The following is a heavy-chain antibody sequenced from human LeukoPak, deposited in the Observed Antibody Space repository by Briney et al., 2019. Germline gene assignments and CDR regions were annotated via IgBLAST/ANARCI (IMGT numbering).Heavy chain of an antibody. CDR3: ARDYYSSSWEYYYYYYYMDV. J-gene: IGHJ6*03. V-gene: IGHV3-23*01. Sequence: PGGSLRLSCEASGFTFSNHAMSWVRQAPGKGLEWVSAISGGADRTYYADSVKGRFTISRDNSKNTLYLQMNSLRAEDTAVYYCARDYYSSSWEYYYYYYYMDVWGKGTTVTVSS. CDR1: GFTFSNHA. D-gene: IGHD6-13*01. CDR2: ISGGADRT.